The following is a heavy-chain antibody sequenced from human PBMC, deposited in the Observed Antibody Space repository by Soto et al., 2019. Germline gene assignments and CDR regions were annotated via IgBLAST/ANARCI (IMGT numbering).Heavy chain of an antibody. D-gene: IGHD6-13*01. Sequence: EVQLLESGGGLVQPGGSLRLSCAASGFTFSSYAMSWVRQAPGKGLEWVSAISGSGGSTYYADSVKGRFTISRDNSKNTLYLQMNSLRAEDTAVYYCAKGLGPLGYSSSWYVVGPFDYWGQGTLVTVSS. J-gene: IGHJ4*02. CDR1: GFTFSSYA. CDR2: ISGSGGST. V-gene: IGHV3-23*01. CDR3: AKGLGPLGYSSSWYVVGPFDY.